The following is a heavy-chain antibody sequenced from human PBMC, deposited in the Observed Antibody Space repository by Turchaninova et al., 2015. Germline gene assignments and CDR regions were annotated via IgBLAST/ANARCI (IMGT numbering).Heavy chain of an antibody. J-gene: IGHJ4*02. Sequence: EVQLVEFGGCLVKPGGSLSPSCAASGFTFSNYWMHWVRQAPGKGRVWVSRVDSDERGTDYADSGKGRFTISRDNAKSTLYLQMNSLRAEDTAMYYCVRDNPSRPELFDYWGQGALVTVSS. D-gene: IGHD1-14*01. CDR1: GFTFSNYW. CDR2: VDSDERGT. CDR3: VRDNPSRPELFDY. V-gene: IGHV3-74*01.